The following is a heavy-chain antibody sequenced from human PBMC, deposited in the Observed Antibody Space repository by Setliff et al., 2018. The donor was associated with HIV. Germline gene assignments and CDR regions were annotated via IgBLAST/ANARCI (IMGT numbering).Heavy chain of an antibody. J-gene: IGHJ3*02. CDR2: IYHSGNT. CDR3: ARGQGCGGGCHYAFEM. CDR1: GDSISSDFY. Sequence: SETLSLTCTVSGDSISSDFYWGWIRQPPGKGLEWIGSIYHSGNTYYMPSLQSRVTISVDMSKNQFSLNLNSVTAADTAVYHCARGQGCGGGCHYAFEMWGQGTMVTVSS. D-gene: IGHD2-21*02. V-gene: IGHV4-38-2*02.